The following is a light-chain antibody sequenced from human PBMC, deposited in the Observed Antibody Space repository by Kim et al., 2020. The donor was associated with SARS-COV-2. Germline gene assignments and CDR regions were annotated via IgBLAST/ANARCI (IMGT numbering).Light chain of an antibody. Sequence: GDRVTITCRASQTIKTALAWYQQKPGKAPRLLIYDAFNLQTGVPSRVSGSGTGTEFTLTISSLQPDDSASYYCQRNNAFPWYVFGQGTKL. CDR2: DAF. V-gene: IGKV1-5*01. CDR1: QTIKTA. CDR3: QRNNAFPWYV. J-gene: IGKJ2*01.